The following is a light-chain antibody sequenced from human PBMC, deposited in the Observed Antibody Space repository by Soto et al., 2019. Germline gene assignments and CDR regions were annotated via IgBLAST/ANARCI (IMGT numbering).Light chain of an antibody. J-gene: IGKJ1*01. V-gene: IGKV3-20*01. Sequence: EIVLTQSPGTQSLSPGERATLSCRASQSVSSSYLAWYQQKPGQAPRLLIYGASNRATGIPDRFSGSGSGTDFTLTISRLEPEDFAVYYCQQYGSSGTFGQGTKVDIK. CDR1: QSVSSSY. CDR3: QQYGSSGT. CDR2: GAS.